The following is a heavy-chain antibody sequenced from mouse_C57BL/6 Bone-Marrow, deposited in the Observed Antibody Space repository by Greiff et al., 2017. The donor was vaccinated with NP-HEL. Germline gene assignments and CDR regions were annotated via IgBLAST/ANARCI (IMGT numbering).Heavy chain of an antibody. D-gene: IGHD1-1*01. J-gene: IGHJ2*01. CDR2: IRFKSDNYAT. CDR3: TGFYYYGSSDGFDY. V-gene: IGHV6-3*01. Sequence: EVKVVESGGGLVQPGGSMKLSCVASGFTFSNYWMNWVRQSPEKGLEWVAQIRFKSDNYATHYAESVKGRFTISRDESKSSVYLQMNNLRAEDTGIYYCTGFYYYGSSDGFDYWGQGTTLTVSS. CDR1: GFTFSNYW.